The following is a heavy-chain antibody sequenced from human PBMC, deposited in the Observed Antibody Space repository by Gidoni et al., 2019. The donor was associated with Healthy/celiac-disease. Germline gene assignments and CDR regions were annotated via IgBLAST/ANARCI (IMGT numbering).Heavy chain of an antibody. D-gene: IGHD5-12*01. J-gene: IGHJ4*02. Sequence: QVQLVQSGAEVKKPGSSVKVSCKASGGTFSSYAISWVRQAPGQGLEWMGGIIPIFGTANYAQKFQGRVTITADESTSTAYMELSSLRSEDTAVYYCASIYFTTKEMATPPPWYFDYWGQGTLVTVSS. CDR3: ASIYFTTKEMATPPPWYFDY. CDR1: GGTFSSYA. CDR2: IIPIFGTA. V-gene: IGHV1-69*01.